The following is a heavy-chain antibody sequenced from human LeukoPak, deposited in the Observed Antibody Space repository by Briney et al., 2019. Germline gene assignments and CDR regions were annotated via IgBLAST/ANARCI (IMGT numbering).Heavy chain of an antibody. J-gene: IGHJ6*03. D-gene: IGHD2-2*02. CDR3: ARVGYCSSTSCYTVGGYYYMDV. V-gene: IGHV3-21*01. Sequence: GGSLRLSCAASGFTFSSYSMNCVRQAPGKGLEWVSSISSSSSYIYYADSVKGRFTISRDNAKNSLYLQMNSLRAEDTAVYYCARVGYCSSTSCYTVGGYYYMDVWGKGTTVTVSS. CDR1: GFTFSSYS. CDR2: ISSSSSYI.